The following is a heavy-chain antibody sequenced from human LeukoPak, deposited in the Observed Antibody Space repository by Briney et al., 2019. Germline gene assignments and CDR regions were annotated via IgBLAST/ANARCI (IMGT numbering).Heavy chain of an antibody. D-gene: IGHD3-9*01. CDR3: VKGVIARGFDWLFLFDY. J-gene: IGHJ4*02. V-gene: IGHV3-23*01. CDR1: GFTFSSYA. Sequence: GGSLRLSCAASGFTFSSYAMSWVRQAPGKGLEWVSAISGSGGSTYYADSVKGRFTISRDNSKNTLYLQMNSLRAEDTAVYYCVKGVIARGFDWLFLFDYWGQGTLVTVSS. CDR2: ISGSGGST.